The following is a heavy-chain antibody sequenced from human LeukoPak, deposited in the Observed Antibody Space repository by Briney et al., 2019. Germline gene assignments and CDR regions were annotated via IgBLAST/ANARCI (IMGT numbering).Heavy chain of an antibody. CDR3: ARDEARYSSGYYPNWFHP. Sequence: ASVKVSCKASGYTFTSYGISWVRQAPGQGLEWMGWISGYNGYTHYANNHQGRVTMTTDTSTSTAYMELRSLRSDDTAVYYCARDEARYSSGYYPNWFHPWGQGTLVTVSS. CDR2: ISGYNGYT. CDR1: GYTFTSYG. J-gene: IGHJ5*02. D-gene: IGHD3-22*01. V-gene: IGHV1-18*01.